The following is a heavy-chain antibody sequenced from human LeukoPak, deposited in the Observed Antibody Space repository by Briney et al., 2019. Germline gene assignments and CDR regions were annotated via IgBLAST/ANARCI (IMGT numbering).Heavy chain of an antibody. CDR1: GFTFSSYW. J-gene: IGHJ3*02. CDR3: ARAPIDSNSWYHAFDI. V-gene: IGHV3-7*01. Sequence: GGSLRLSCAASGFTFSSYWMGWVRQAPGKGLEWVASIQQGGSHKYNVDSVKGRFTISRDNAKNSLFLKMESLRAEDTAVYYCARAPIDSNSWYHAFDIWGQGTMVTVSS. D-gene: IGHD6-13*01. CDR2: IQQGGSHK.